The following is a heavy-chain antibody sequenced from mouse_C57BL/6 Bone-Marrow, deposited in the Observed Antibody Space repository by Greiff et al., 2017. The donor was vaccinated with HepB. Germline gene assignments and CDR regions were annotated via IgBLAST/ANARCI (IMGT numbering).Heavy chain of an antibody. V-gene: IGHV5-17*01. CDR3: ARPVTTVVAFDY. CDR2: ISSGSSTI. Sequence: EVKLQESGGGLVKPGGSLKLSCAASGFTFSDYGMHWVRQAPEKGLEWVAYISSGSSTIYYADTVKGRFTISRDNAKNTLFLQMTSLRSEDTAMYYCARPVTTVVAFDYWGQGTTLTVSS. D-gene: IGHD1-1*01. J-gene: IGHJ2*01. CDR1: GFTFSDYG.